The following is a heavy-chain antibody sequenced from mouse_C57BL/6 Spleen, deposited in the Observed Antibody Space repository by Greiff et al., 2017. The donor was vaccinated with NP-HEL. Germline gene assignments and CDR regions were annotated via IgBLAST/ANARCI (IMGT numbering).Heavy chain of an antibody. CDR3: ARVSMITTGGNYFDY. CDR2: ISDGGSYT. CDR1: GFTFSSYA. J-gene: IGHJ2*01. Sequence: DVKLVESGGGLVKPGGSLKLSCAASGFTFSSYAMSWVRQTPEKRLEWVATISDGGSYTYYPDNVKGRFTISRDNAKNNLYLQISHLKSEDTAMDYCARVSMITTGGNYFDYWGQGTTLTVSS. D-gene: IGHD2-4*01. V-gene: IGHV5-4*03.